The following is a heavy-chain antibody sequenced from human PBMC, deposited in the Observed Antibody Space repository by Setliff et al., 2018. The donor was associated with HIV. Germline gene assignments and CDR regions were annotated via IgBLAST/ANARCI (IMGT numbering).Heavy chain of an antibody. CDR3: ARLAASIAARRRFDY. D-gene: IGHD6-6*01. J-gene: IGHJ4*02. V-gene: IGHV4-39*01. CDR1: GGSISSNNYY. CDR2: INYSGST. Sequence: LSLTCTVSGGSISSNNYYWGWIRQPPGKGLEWIGSINYSGSTYQNPSLKSRVTISVDTSKNQYSLKLSSVTAADTAVYYCARLAASIAARRRFDYWGQGTRVTVSS.